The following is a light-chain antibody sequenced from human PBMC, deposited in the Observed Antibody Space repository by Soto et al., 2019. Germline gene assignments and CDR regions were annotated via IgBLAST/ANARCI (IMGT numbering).Light chain of an antibody. J-gene: IGKJ1*01. CDR2: GAS. CDR1: QSVSSTY. CDR3: QQYGGSPWT. Sequence: EIVLTQSPGTLSLSPGERTTLSCRASQSVSSTYLAWYQQKPGQAPRLLIYGASSRATGIPDRFSGNGSGRDFTLTFTRLEPEDFAMYYCQQYGGSPWTFGQGTKVDIK. V-gene: IGKV3-20*01.